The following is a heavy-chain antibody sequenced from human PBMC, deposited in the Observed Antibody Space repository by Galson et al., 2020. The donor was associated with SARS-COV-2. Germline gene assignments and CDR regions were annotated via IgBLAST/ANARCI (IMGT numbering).Heavy chain of an antibody. CDR2: INPKTGGT. CDR1: GYTFSDYF. D-gene: IGHD2-2*01. V-gene: IGHV1-2*02. CDR3: ARDVVPVPAVFCSFNWFDG. Sequence: ASVKVSCKASGYTFSDYFMHRVRQAPGQRLEWMGWINPKTGGTYYAQHFLRRVTVTRDTSISTAYMELRRLTSNDTAMYYCARDVVPVPAVFCSFNWFDGWGQGTLVTVSS. J-gene: IGHJ5*02.